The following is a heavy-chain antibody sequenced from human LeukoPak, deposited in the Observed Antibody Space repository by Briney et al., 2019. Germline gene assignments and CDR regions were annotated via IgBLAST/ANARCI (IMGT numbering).Heavy chain of an antibody. V-gene: IGHV4-61*02. CDR3: ARDFSSSSTVYYYYYMDV. CDR2: IYTSGST. J-gene: IGHJ6*03. Sequence: SQTLSLTCTVSGGSISSGSYYWSWIRQPAGKGLEWIGRIYTSGSTTYNPSLKSRVTISVDTSKNQFSLKLSSVTAADTAIYYCARDFSSSSTVYYYYYMDVWGKGTTVTVSS. D-gene: IGHD6-6*01. CDR1: GGSISSGSYY.